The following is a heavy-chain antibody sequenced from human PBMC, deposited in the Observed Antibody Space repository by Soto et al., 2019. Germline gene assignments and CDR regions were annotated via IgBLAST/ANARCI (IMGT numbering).Heavy chain of an antibody. J-gene: IGHJ4*02. CDR1: GFTFTSSA. Sequence: SVKVSCKASGFTFTSSAVQWVRQARGQRLEWIGWIVVGSGNTNYAQKFQERVTITRDMSTSTAYMELSSLRSEDTAVYYCAAGTSKGYFDSSNFDYWGQGTLVTVSS. CDR3: AAGTSKGYFDSSNFDY. D-gene: IGHD3-9*01. CDR2: IVVGSGNT. V-gene: IGHV1-58*01.